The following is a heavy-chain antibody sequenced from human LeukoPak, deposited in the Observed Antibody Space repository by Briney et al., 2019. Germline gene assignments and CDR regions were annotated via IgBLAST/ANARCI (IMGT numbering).Heavy chain of an antibody. CDR1: GFIVSSNY. Sequence: HGGSLKLSCAASGFIVSSNYMSWVRQAPGQGLEWVSIIYSGGSTFYADSVKGRFTISRDNSKNTLYLQMNSLRAEDTAVYYCARDQRTGDYWYFDLWGRGTLVTVSS. V-gene: IGHV3-53*01. D-gene: IGHD7-27*01. CDR3: ARDQRTGDYWYFDL. J-gene: IGHJ2*01. CDR2: IYSGGST.